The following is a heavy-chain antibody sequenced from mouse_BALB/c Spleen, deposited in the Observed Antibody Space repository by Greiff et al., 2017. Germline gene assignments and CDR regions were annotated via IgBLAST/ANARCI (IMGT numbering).Heavy chain of an antibody. CDR2: ISSGGSYT. D-gene: IGHD2-10*02. CDR1: GFTFSSYA. Sequence: EVNLVESGGGLVKPGGSLKLSCAASGFTFSSYAMSWVRQTPEKRLEWVATISSGGSYTYYPDSVKGRFTISRDNAKNTLYLQMSSLRSEDTAMYYCARHRYGNYNFDYWGQGTTLTVSS. V-gene: IGHV5-9-3*01. J-gene: IGHJ2*01. CDR3: ARHRYGNYNFDY.